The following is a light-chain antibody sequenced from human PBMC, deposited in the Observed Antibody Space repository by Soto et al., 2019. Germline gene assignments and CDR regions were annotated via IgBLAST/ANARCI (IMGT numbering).Light chain of an antibody. V-gene: IGKV3-15*01. CDR2: DTS. Sequence: EIVMTQSPATLSVSPGERATLSCRASQSLSGKLAWFQQRPGQAPRLLIYDTSTRATGIPARFSGSGSGTEFTLTISSLQSEDFAVYYCQQRSNWRLTFGGGTKVEIK. CDR3: QQRSNWRLT. J-gene: IGKJ4*01. CDR1: QSLSGK.